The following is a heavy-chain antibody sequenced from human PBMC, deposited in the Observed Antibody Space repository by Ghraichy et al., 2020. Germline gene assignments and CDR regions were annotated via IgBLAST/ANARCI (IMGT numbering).Heavy chain of an antibody. Sequence: LSLTCAASGFTFSSYAMSWVRQGPGKGLEWVSAISGRGASTYYADSVKGRFTISRDNSKSTLYLQMDSLRVEDTAVYYCAKDVGHYDPVDYWGQGTLVTVSS. CDR3: AKDVGHYDPVDY. D-gene: IGHD3-22*01. CDR1: GFTFSSYA. CDR2: ISGRGAST. V-gene: IGHV3-23*01. J-gene: IGHJ4*02.